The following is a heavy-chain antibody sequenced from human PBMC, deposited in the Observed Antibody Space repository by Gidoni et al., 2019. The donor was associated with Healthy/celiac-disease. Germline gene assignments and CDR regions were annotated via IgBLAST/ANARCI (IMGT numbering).Heavy chain of an antibody. D-gene: IGHD5-18*01. V-gene: IGHV3-48*03. J-gene: IGHJ6*02. CDR1: GFTFSSYA. CDR3: ARDHGYGNPDYYYYYGMDV. Sequence: EVQLVESGGGLVQPGGSLRLSCAASGFTFSSYAMNWVRQAPGKGLEWVSYISSSGSTIYYADSVKGRFTISRDNAKNSLYLQMNSLRAEDTAVYYCARDHGYGNPDYYYYYGMDVWGQGTTVTVSS. CDR2: ISSSGSTI.